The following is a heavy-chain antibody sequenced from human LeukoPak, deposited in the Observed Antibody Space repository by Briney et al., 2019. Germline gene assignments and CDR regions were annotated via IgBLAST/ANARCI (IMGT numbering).Heavy chain of an antibody. D-gene: IGHD6-6*01. V-gene: IGHV1-46*01. CDR2: INPSGGST. Sequence: GASVTVSFKASGYTFTIYYMHWVRQAPGQGIEWMGIINPSGGSTSYAQKFQGRVTMTRDTSTSTVYMELSSLRSEDTAVYYCARVLGASVAASPFDYWGQGTLVTVSS. J-gene: IGHJ4*02. CDR3: ARVLGASVAASPFDY. CDR1: GYTFTIYY.